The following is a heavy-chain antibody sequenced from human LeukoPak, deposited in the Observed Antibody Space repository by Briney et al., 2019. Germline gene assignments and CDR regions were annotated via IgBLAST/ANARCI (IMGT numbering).Heavy chain of an antibody. CDR3: ASPLGYYGRG. J-gene: IGHJ6*04. V-gene: IGHV4-34*01. CDR1: GGSFSGYY. Sequence: PSQTLSLTCAVYGGSFSGYYWSWIRQPPGKGLEWIGEINHSGSTNYNPSLKSRVTISVDTSKNQFSLKLSSVTAADTAVYYCASPLGYYGRGWGKGTTVTVSS. CDR2: INHSGST. D-gene: IGHD3-10*02.